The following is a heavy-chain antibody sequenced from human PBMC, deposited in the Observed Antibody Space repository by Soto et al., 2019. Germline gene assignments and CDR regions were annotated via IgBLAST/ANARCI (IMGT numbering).Heavy chain of an antibody. Sequence: PGGSLRLSCASSGFTFSSYGMHWVRQAPGKGLEWVAVISYDGSNKYYADSVKGRFTISRDNSKNTLYLQMNSLRAEDTAVYYCAKGAVPAAIYYFDYWGQGTLVTVSS. CDR2: ISYDGSNK. CDR3: AKGAVPAAIYYFDY. D-gene: IGHD2-2*01. V-gene: IGHV3-30*18. J-gene: IGHJ4*02. CDR1: GFTFSSYG.